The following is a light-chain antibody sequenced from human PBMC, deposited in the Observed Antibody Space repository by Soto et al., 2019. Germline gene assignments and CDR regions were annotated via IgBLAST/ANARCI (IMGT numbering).Light chain of an antibody. CDR2: DTS. Sequence: DIVVTQSPATLSASPGERVTLSCRASQFVSSSLAWYQQRPGQVPRLLIYDTSTRAPGISAMFSGSGSGTEFTLTISSLQSEDFAVYYCQEYIQWPPGMFGPGTTVDIK. V-gene: IGKV3-15*01. J-gene: IGKJ1*01. CDR3: QEYIQWPPGM. CDR1: QFVSSS.